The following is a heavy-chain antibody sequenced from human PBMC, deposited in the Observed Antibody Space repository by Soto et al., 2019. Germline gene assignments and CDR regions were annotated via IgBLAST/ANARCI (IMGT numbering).Heavy chain of an antibody. V-gene: IGHV5-10-1*01. J-gene: IGHJ6*02. Sequence: GESLKISCKGSGYTFTSYWINWVRQMPGKGLEWMGRIDPTDSYTNYSPSFQGHVTISADKSISTAYLQWSSLKASDTAMYYCARLLNHYGSGRFYGMDVWGQGTTVTVSS. D-gene: IGHD3-10*01. CDR3: ARLLNHYGSGRFYGMDV. CDR2: IDPTDSYT. CDR1: GYTFTSYW.